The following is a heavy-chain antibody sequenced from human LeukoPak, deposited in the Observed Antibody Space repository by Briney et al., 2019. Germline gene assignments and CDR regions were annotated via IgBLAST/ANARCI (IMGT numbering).Heavy chain of an antibody. J-gene: IGHJ4*02. CDR1: GFTVNSIY. CDR3: ATGGGYCGSTSCYDY. V-gene: IGHV3-66*01. D-gene: IGHD2-2*01. Sequence: QPGRTLRLSCAASGFTVNSIYMSWVRQAPGKELDWVSLMYSGGSAYYADSVKGRFTISRDNSKNTLYLQMNSLRAEDTAVYYSATGGGYCGSTSCYDYWGQGTLVTVSS. CDR2: MYSGGSA.